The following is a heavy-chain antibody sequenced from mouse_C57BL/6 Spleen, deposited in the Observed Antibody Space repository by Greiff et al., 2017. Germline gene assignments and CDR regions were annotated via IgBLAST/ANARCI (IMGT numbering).Heavy chain of an antibody. J-gene: IGHJ1*03. V-gene: IGHV1-15*01. CDR3: TRRGYYSNHWYFDV. CDR2: IDPETGGT. CDR1: GYTFTDYE. Sequence: VQLQQSGAELVRPGASVTLSCKASGYTFTDYEMHWVKQTPVHGLEWIGAIDPETGGTAYNQKFKGKAILTADKSSSTAYMELRSLTSEDSAVYYCTRRGYYSNHWYFDVWGTGTTVTVSS. D-gene: IGHD2-5*01.